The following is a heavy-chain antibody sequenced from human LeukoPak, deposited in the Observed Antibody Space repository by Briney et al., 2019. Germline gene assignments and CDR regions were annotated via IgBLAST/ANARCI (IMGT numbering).Heavy chain of an antibody. D-gene: IGHD3-22*01. Sequence: PSETLSLTCAVSGGSISSYWWSWVRQSPGKELEWLGEIFHTGSTNYNPSLKSRVIVSVDPSRSQFSLKLSSVTAADTAVYYCVRNGYYSADYWGQGTLVTVSS. V-gene: IGHV4-4*02. J-gene: IGHJ4*02. CDR1: GGSISSYW. CDR2: IFHTGST. CDR3: VRNGYYSADY.